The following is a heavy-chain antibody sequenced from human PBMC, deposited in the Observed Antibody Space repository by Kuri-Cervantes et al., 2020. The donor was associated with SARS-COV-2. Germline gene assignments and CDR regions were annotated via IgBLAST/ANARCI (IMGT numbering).Heavy chain of an antibody. V-gene: IGHV1-2*02. J-gene: IGHJ3*02. D-gene: IGHD6-6*01. CDR3: ARGSIAARLDAFDI. CDR2: INPNSGGT. Sequence: ASVKVSCKASGYTFTSYDINWVRQATGQGLEWMGWINPNSGGTNYAQKFQGRVTMTRDTSISTAYMELSRLRSDDTAVYYCARGSIAARLDAFDIWGQGTMVTVSS. CDR1: GYTFTSYD.